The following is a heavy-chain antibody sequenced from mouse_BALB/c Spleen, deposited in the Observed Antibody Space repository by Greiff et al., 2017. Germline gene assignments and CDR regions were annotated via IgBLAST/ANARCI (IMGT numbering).Heavy chain of an antibody. Sequence: EVKLMESGGGLVKPGGSLKLSCAASGFTFSDYYMYWVRQTPEKRLEWVATISDGGSYTYYPDSVKGRFTISRDNAKNNLYLQMSSLKSEDTAMYYCASSSYYDYDGVAYWGQGTLVTVSA. CDR3: ASSSYYDYDGVAY. J-gene: IGHJ3*01. CDR1: GFTFSDYY. D-gene: IGHD2-4*01. V-gene: IGHV5-4*02. CDR2: ISDGGSYT.